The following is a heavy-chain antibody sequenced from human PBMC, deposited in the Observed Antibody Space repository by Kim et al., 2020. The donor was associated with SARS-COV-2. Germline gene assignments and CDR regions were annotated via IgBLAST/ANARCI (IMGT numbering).Heavy chain of an antibody. D-gene: IGHD2-8*01. J-gene: IGHJ5*02. CDR2: IDTDGSGA. V-gene: IGHV3-7*03. CDR3: AKEEWWRLDP. CDR1: GFSFNSHF. Sequence: GGSLRLSCAASGFSFNSHFMSWVRQAPGRGLEWVAKIDTDGSGATYVDSVKGRFTISRDNTKNSLYLQMNRLRVEDTAVYYCAKEEWWRLDPWGQGALVTVSS.